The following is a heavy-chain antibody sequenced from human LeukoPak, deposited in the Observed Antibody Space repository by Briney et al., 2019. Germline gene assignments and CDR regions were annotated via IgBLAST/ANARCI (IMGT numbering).Heavy chain of an antibody. D-gene: IGHD1-26*01. J-gene: IGHJ4*02. V-gene: IGHV3-23*01. Sequence: PGGSLRLSWAASGXTFSSYAVSWVRQAPGKGLEWLSGISGRAGSTYYADSVKGRFTISRDNSKNTLYLQMNSLRAEDTAVYYCARDGTSIVGSLDYWGQGTLVTVSS. CDR3: ARDGTSIVGSLDY. CDR2: ISGRAGST. CDR1: GXTFSSYA.